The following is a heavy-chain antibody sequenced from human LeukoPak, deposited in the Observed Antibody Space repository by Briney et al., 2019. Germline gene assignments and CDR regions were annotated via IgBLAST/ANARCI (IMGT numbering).Heavy chain of an antibody. CDR2: ISSSSSTI. J-gene: IGHJ6*02. Sequence: GGSLRLSCAASGFTFNSYSMNWVRQAPGKGLEWVSYISSSSSTIYYADSVRGRFTISRDNAKNSLYLQMNSLRAEDTAVYYCARGGGSVTRKDYYYGMDVWGQGTTATVSS. CDR3: ARGGGSVTRKDYYYGMDV. CDR1: GFTFNSYS. D-gene: IGHD4-17*01. V-gene: IGHV3-48*01.